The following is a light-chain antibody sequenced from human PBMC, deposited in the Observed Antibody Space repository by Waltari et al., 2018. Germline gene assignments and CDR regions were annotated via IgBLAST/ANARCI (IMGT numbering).Light chain of an antibody. Sequence: EIVMTQSPATLSVSPGERATLSCRASQSVSSDLAWYQQKPGQAPRLLIYGASTRDTGIPARCSGSGSGTEFTLTISSLQSEDFAVYYCQQYNNWPPLTFGGGTKVEIK. J-gene: IGKJ4*01. CDR1: QSVSSD. V-gene: IGKV3-15*01. CDR2: GAS. CDR3: QQYNNWPPLT.